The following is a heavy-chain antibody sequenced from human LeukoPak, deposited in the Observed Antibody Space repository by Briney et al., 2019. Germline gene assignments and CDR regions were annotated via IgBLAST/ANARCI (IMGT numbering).Heavy chain of an antibody. J-gene: IGHJ4*02. CDR3: ARGGRAGVVWGYSDY. CDR2: INPSGGST. D-gene: IGHD6-13*01. V-gene: IGHV1-46*01. CDR1: GYTFINYY. Sequence: ASVKVSCKASGYTFINYYIHWARQAPGRGLEGMGIINPSGGSTSYAQRFQGRVTMTSDTSTSTVYMDLSSLTSEDTAVYYCARGGRAGVVWGYSDYWGQGTLVTVSS.